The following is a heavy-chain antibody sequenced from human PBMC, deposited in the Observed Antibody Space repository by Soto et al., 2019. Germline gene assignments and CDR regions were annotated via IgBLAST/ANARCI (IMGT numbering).Heavy chain of an antibody. CDR3: ARVVRLRFSNWFDP. CDR1: GYTFTSYG. CDR2: ISAYNGNT. Sequence: VASVKVSCKASGYTFTSYGISWVRQAPGQGLEWMGWISAYNGNTNYAQKLQGRVTMTTDTSTSTAYMELRSLRSDDTAVYYCARVVRLRFSNWFDPWGQGTLVTVSS. J-gene: IGHJ5*02. V-gene: IGHV1-18*01. D-gene: IGHD5-12*01.